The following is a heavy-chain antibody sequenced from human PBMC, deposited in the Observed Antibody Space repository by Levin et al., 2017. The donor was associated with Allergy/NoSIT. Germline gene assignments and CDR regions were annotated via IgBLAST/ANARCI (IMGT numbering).Heavy chain of an antibody. CDR1: GFTFSSYA. D-gene: IGHD6-13*01. J-gene: IGHJ3*02. CDR3: AREALAAAGRTGAFDS. Sequence: GGSLRLSCAASGFTFSSYAMHWVRQAPGKGLEWVAVISYDGSNKYYADSVKGRFTISRDNSKNTLYLQMNSLRAEDTAVYYCAREALAAAGRTGAFDSWGQGTMVTVSS. V-gene: IGHV3-30-3*01. CDR2: ISYDGSNK.